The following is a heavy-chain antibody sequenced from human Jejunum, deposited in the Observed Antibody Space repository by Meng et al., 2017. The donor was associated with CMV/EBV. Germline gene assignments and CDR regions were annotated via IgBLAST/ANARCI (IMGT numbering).Heavy chain of an antibody. J-gene: IGHJ4*02. Sequence: DSVSSSYWHWIRQSPGKGLEWIGYIYYTVTSNYNPSLKSRATLLVDTSKNQISLRLTSVTAADTAVYYCARGRYCSSTSCFPFEHWGQGALVTVSS. CDR2: IYYTVTS. CDR3: ARGRYCSSTSCFPFEH. D-gene: IGHD2-2*01. V-gene: IGHV4-59*02. CDR1: DSVSSSY.